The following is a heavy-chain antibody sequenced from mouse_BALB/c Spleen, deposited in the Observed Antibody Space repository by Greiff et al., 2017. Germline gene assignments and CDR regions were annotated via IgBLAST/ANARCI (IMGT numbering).Heavy chain of an antibody. CDR3: VRGSRY. V-gene: IGHV2-9-2*01. CDR2: IWTGGGT. J-gene: IGHJ3*01. Sequence: LVESGPGLVAPSQSLSITCTVSGFSLTSYDISWIRQPPGKGLEWLGVIWTGGGTNYNSAFMSRLSISKDNSKSQVFLKMNSLQTDDTAIYYCVRGSRYWGQGTLVTVSA. CDR1: GFSLTSYD.